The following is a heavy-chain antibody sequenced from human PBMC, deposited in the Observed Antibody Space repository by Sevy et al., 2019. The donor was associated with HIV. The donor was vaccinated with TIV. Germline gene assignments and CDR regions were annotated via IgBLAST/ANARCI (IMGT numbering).Heavy chain of an antibody. CDR1: GFNFSNYA. CDR2: IWYDGSNK. V-gene: IGHV3-33*01. CDR3: AREAREFRFDP. J-gene: IGHJ5*02. Sequence: GGSLRLSCAASGFNFSNYAMNWVRQAPGKGLEWVALIWYDGSNKNYADSNSMKGRFTISRDNSKNTLYLQMNSLGAEDTAVYFCAREAREFRFDPWGQGTLVTVSS.